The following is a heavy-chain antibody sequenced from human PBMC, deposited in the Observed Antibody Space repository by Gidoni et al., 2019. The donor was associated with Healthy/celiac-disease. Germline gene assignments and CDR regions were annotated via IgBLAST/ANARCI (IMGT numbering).Heavy chain of an antibody. D-gene: IGHD2-15*01. J-gene: IGHJ4*02. CDR2: ISSSSSYI. Sequence: EVQLVESGGGLVKPGGSLRLYCAASGFTFSSYSMNWVRQAPGTGLEWVSSISSSSSYIYYADSVKGRFTISRDNAKNSLYLQMNSLRAEDTAVYYCAVLVVVAAIDYWGQGTLVTVSS. CDR1: GFTFSSYS. CDR3: AVLVVVAAIDY. V-gene: IGHV3-21*01.